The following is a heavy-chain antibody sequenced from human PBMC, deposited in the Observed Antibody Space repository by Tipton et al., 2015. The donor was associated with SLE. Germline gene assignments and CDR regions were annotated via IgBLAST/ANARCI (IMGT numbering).Heavy chain of an antibody. D-gene: IGHD5-18*01. CDR3: ARRRADTAPVYFDY. CDR1: GYSFTTYW. Sequence: QLVQSGAEVKQPGESLKISCKASGYSFTTYWIGWVRQMPGKGLEWMGIISPGDSDTRYSPSFRGQVTISADRSISTAYLQWSSLKASDTAIYYCARRRADTAPVYFDYWGQGTLVTVSS. J-gene: IGHJ4*02. CDR2: ISPGDSDT. V-gene: IGHV5-51*03.